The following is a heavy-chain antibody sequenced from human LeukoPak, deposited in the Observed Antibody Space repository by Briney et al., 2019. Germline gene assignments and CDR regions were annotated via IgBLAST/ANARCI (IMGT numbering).Heavy chain of an antibody. V-gene: IGHV1-2*02. CDR1: GNTLTGSF. J-gene: IGHJ5*02. Sequence: ASLKSSSKVFGNTLTGSFMHGVRQAPGKGFEWRGWINPNSGGTNYAQKFQGRVTMTRDTSISTAYMELSRLRSDDTAVYYCARVGSYYDSSGYSSWFDPWGQGTLVTVSS. D-gene: IGHD3-22*01. CDR2: INPNSGGT. CDR3: ARVGSYYDSSGYSSWFDP.